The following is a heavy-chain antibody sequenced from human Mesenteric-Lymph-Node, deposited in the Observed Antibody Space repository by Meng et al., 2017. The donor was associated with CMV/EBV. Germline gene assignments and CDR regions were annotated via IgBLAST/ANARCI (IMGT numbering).Heavy chain of an antibody. CDR1: GYTFTSYD. D-gene: IGHD3-3*01. V-gene: IGHV1-18*01. CDR3: ARGGYYDFWSGYYPLDY. Sequence: ASVKVSCKASGYTFTSYDINWVRQATGQGLEWMGWISAYNGNTNYAQKLQGRVTMTTDTSTSTAYMELRSLRSDDTAVYYCARGGYYDFWSGYYPLDYWGQGTLVTVSS. J-gene: IGHJ4*02. CDR2: ISAYNGNT.